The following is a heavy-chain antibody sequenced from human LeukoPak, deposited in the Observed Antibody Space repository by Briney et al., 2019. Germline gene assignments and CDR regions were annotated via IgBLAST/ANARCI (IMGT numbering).Heavy chain of an antibody. CDR1: GFTFSSYS. CDR2: ISSSSNYI. J-gene: IGHJ4*02. Sequence: GGSLRLSCAASGFTFSSYSKNWVRQAPGKGLELVSSISSSSNYIYYADSMKGRFTISRDNAKNSLYLQMNSLRAEDTAVYYCAISSGGSCYQWGQGTLVTVSS. V-gene: IGHV3-21*01. CDR3: AISSGGSCYQ. D-gene: IGHD2-15*01.